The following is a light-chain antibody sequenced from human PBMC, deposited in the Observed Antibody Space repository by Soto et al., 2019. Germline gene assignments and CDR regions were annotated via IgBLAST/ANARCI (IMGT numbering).Light chain of an antibody. V-gene: IGKV1-5*03. CDR3: LQYNSYPWT. J-gene: IGKJ1*01. CDR1: QDIDKF. CDR2: KAS. Sequence: DIQMTQSPSSLSASVGDRVTITCQASQDIDKFLNWHQQKPGKPPKLLIYKASSLESGVPSRFGGSGSGTEFTLTISILQPDDFATYYCLQYNSYPWTFGQGTKVDIK.